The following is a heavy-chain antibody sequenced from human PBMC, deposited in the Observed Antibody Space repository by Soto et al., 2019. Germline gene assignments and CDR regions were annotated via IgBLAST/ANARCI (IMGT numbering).Heavy chain of an antibody. Sequence: GSLRLSCAASGFTFSSYAMSWVRQAPGKGLEWVSAISGSGGSTYYADSVKGRFTISRDNSKNTLYLQMNSLRAEDTAVYYCAKAYSGYSSGWYNYWYFDYWGQGTLVTVSS. CDR3: AKAYSGYSSGWYNYWYFDY. CDR1: GFTFSSYA. J-gene: IGHJ4*02. V-gene: IGHV3-23*01. CDR2: ISGSGGST. D-gene: IGHD6-19*01.